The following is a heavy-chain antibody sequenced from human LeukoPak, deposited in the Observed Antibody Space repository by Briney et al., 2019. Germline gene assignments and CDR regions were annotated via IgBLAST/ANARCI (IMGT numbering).Heavy chain of an antibody. D-gene: IGHD2-2*01. CDR3: ARAQTVHYADY. CDR1: GGSFSGYY. CDR2: INHSGST. J-gene: IGHJ4*02. V-gene: IGHV4-34*01. Sequence: SETLSLTCAVYGGSFSGYYWSWIRQPPGKGLEWIGEINHSGSTNYNPSLKSRVTISVDTSKNQFSLKLSSVTAADTAVYYCARAQTVHYADYWGQGTLVTVSS.